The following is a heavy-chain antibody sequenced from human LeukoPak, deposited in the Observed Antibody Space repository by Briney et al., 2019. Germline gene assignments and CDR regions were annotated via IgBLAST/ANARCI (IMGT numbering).Heavy chain of an antibody. J-gene: IGHJ4*02. V-gene: IGHV4-4*02. D-gene: IGHD3-22*01. CDR2: IYHSGST. CDR1: GGSISGSNW. Sequence: PSGTLSLTCAVSGGSISGSNWWSWVRQPPGKGLEWIGEIYHSGSTYYNPSLKSRVTISVDTSKNQFSLKLSSVTAADTAVYYCARESADSSGYKIDYWGQGTLVTVSS. CDR3: ARESADSSGYKIDY.